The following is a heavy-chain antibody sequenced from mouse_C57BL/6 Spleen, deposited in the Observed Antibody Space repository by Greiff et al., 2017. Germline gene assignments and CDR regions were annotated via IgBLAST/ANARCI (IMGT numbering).Heavy chain of an antibody. V-gene: IGHV1-76*01. J-gene: IGHJ4*01. CDR3: ARWGGYYFYAMDY. Sequence: LVESGAELVRPGASVKLSCKASGYTFTDYYINWVKQRPGQGLEWIARIYPGSGNTYYNEKFKGKATLTAEKSSSTAYMQLSSLTSEDSAVYFCARWGGYYFYAMDYWGQGTSVTVSS. D-gene: IGHD2-3*01. CDR1: GYTFTDYY. CDR2: IYPGSGNT.